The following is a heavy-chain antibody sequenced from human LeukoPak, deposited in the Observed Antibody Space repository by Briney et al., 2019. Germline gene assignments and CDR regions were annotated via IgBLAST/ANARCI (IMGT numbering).Heavy chain of an antibody. CDR2: ISGDGGST. V-gene: IGHV3-43*02. CDR3: AKAKAYYYDSSGYHSGNAFDI. CDR1: GFTFDDYA. D-gene: IGHD3-22*01. Sequence: PGGSLRLSCAASGFTFDDYAMHWVRQAPGKGLEWVSLISGDGGSTYYADSVKGRFTTSRDNSKNSLYLQMNSLRTEDTALYYCAKAKAYYYDSSGYHSGNAFDIWGQGTMVTVSS. J-gene: IGHJ3*02.